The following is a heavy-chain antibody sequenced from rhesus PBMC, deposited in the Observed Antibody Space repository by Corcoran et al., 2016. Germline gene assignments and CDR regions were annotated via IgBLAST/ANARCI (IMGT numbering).Heavy chain of an antibody. D-gene: IGHD5-24*01. J-gene: IGHJ4*01. CDR1: GGSISDSSY. V-gene: IGHV4-160*01. CDR3: ARELDRRGYSSFDY. CDR2: IYGRGGST. Sequence: QVQLQESGPGLVKPSEPLSLTCTVSGGSISDSSYLSWIRQPPGKGLEWMGRIYGRGGSTNDNPSVKSRGTISRDTSKNQFSLKLSSVTAADTAVYYCARELDRRGYSSFDYWGQGVLVTVSS.